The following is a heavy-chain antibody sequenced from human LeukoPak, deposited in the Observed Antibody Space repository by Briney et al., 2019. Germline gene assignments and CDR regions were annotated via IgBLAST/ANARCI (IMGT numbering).Heavy chain of an antibody. D-gene: IGHD4-17*01. Sequence: PGGSLRLSCAASGFTFSSYGMHWVRQAPGKGLERVAVISYDGSNKYYADSVKGRFTISRDNSKNTLYLQMNSLRAEVTAVYYCKTTVTTTYYYYYGMDVWGQGTTVTVSS. CDR3: KTTVTTTYYYYYGMDV. V-gene: IGHV3-30*03. J-gene: IGHJ6*02. CDR1: GFTFSSYG. CDR2: ISYDGSNK.